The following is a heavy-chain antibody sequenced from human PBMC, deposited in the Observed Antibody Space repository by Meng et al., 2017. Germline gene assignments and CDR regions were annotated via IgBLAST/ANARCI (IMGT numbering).Heavy chain of an antibody. CDR1: GSPPSNARMG. D-gene: IGHD3-10*01. V-gene: IGHV2-26*01. J-gene: IGHJ4*02. Sequence: SGPTLVKPTETLTLTCTVSGSPPSNARMGVSWIRQPPGKSLEWLAHIFSNDEKSYSTSLKSRLTISKNNSKSQVVLTMTNMDPVDTATYYCARCRSGSYCIGIYYFDYWGQGTLVTVSS. CDR3: ARCRSGSYCIGIYYFDY. CDR2: IFSNDEK.